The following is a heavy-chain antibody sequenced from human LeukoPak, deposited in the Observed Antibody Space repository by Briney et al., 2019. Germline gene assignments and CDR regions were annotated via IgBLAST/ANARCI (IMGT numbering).Heavy chain of an antibody. CDR3: AKDFGY. Sequence: PGGSLRLSCAASGFTFNNYAMIWVRQAPGKGLEWVSSISGYGDETYNVDSVKGRFTISRDSSKNTLYLQMNSLRVEDTAMYYCAKDFGYWGQGTLVSVFS. V-gene: IGHV3-23*01. J-gene: IGHJ4*02. CDR1: GFTFNNYA. D-gene: IGHD3-16*01. CDR2: ISGYGDET.